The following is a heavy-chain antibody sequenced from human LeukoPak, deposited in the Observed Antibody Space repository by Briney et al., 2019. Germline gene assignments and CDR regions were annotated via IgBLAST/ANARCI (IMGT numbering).Heavy chain of an antibody. V-gene: IGHV4-59*01. D-gene: IGHD4-23*01. J-gene: IGHJ3*02. CDR2: IYYSGST. Sequence: PSETLSLTCTVSGGSISSYYWSWIRQPPGKGLEWIGYIYYSGSTNYNPSLKSRVTISVDTSKNQFSLKLSSVTAADTAVYYCARAPHDYGGNTDAFDIWGQGTMVTVSS. CDR3: ARAPHDYGGNTDAFDI. CDR1: GGSISSYY.